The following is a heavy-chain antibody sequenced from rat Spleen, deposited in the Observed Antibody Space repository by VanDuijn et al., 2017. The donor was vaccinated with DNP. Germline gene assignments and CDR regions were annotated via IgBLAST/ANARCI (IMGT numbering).Heavy chain of an antibody. J-gene: IGHJ2*01. Sequence: QVQLKESGPGLVQPSQTLSLTCTVAGFSLTGYNVHWVRQPPGKGLEWLGVKWNNGGTDYNSAIISRLSISRDTSKSQVFLKMNRLQTEDIATYYCAREVDYGFDYWGQGVMVTVSS. CDR1: GFSLTGYN. CDR2: KWNNGGT. CDR3: AREVDYGFDY. D-gene: IGHD1-11*01. V-gene: IGHV2-41*01.